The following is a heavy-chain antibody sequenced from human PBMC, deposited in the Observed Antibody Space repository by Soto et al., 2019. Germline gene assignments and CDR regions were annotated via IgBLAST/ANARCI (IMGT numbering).Heavy chain of an antibody. CDR1: GFTFSSYA. CDR2: IAYDGRNK. V-gene: IGHV3-30*04. CDR3: ARELERVFDY. J-gene: IGHJ4*02. D-gene: IGHD1-1*01. Sequence: QVQLVESGGGVVQPGRSLRLSCAASGFTFSSYAMHWVRQAPVKGLEWVAVIAYDGRNKYYADSVKGRFTISRDNSKYTLYLQMNSLRIEDTAVYYCARELERVFDYWGQGTLVTVSS.